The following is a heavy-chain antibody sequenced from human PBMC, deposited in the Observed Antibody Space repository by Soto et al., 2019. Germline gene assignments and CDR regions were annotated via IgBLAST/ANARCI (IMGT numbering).Heavy chain of an antibody. V-gene: IGHV4-59*01. J-gene: IGHJ4*02. CDR2: IYYSGST. Sequence: LSLTCTVSGGSISSYYWSWIRQPPGKGLEWIGYIYYSGSTNYNPSLKSRVTISVDTSKNQFSLKLSSVTAADTAVYYCARAQGAESGFGENWGQGTLVTVSS. CDR3: ARAQGAESGFGEN. CDR1: GGSISSYY. D-gene: IGHD3-10*01.